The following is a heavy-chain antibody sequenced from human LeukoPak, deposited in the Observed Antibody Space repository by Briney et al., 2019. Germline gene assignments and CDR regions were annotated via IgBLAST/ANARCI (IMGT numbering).Heavy chain of an antibody. V-gene: IGHV3-7*03. D-gene: IGHD6-13*01. Sequence: PGGSLRLSCTASGFTFSSYWMGWVRQAPGKGPEWVANIKHDGSEMFYVDSVKGRFTISRDNSKNTLYLQMNSLRAEDTAVYYCAKDGKPGEKRQLHYWGQGTLVTVSS. CDR1: GFTFSSYW. CDR3: AKDGKPGEKRQLHY. CDR2: IKHDGSEM. J-gene: IGHJ4*02.